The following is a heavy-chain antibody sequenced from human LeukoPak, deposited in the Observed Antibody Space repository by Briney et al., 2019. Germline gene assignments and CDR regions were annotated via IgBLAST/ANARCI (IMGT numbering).Heavy chain of an antibody. J-gene: IGHJ4*02. Sequence: GASVKVSCKASGYTFTSYYMHWVRQAPGQGLEWMGIINPSGGSTSYAQKFQGRVTMTRDTSISTAYMELSRLRSDDTAVYYCATSEAIVVVTAILNYWGQGTLVTVSS. CDR3: ATSEAIVVVTAILNY. D-gene: IGHD2-21*02. V-gene: IGHV1-46*01. CDR2: INPSGGST. CDR1: GYTFTSYY.